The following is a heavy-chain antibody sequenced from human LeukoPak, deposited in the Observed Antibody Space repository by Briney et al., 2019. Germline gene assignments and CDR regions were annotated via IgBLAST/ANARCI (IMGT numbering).Heavy chain of an antibody. V-gene: IGHV3-23*01. CDR3: ARSDRWFGAYYFDY. J-gene: IGHJ4*02. CDR1: GFTFSSYA. CDR2: ISGSGGST. D-gene: IGHD3-10*01. Sequence: GGSLRLSCAASGFTFSSYAMSWVRQAPGKGLEWVSAISGSGGSTYYADSVKGRFTISRDNAKNSLYLQMNSLRAEDTAVYYCARSDRWFGAYYFDYWGQGTLVTVSS.